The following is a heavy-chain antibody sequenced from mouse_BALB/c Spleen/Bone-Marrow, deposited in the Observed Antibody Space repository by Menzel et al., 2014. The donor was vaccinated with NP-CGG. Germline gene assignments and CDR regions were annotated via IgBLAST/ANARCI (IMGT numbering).Heavy chain of an antibody. CDR2: ISGGGNYT. CDR1: GFTFSSNG. V-gene: IGHV5-9-2*01. J-gene: IGHJ2*01. D-gene: IGHD2-2*01. CDR3: ARNYYGYDGYFDY. Sequence: EVQLRQSGGGLVKPGGSLKPSCAASGFTFSSNGMSWVRQTPEKRLEWVATISGGGNYTYYPDSVKGRFTISRDNAKNNLYLQMSSLRSEDTALYYCARNYYGYDGYFDYWGQGTTLTVSS.